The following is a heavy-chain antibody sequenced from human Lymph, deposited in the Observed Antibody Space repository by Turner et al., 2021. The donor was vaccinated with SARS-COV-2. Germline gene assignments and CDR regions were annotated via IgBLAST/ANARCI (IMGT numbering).Heavy chain of an antibody. J-gene: IGHJ4*02. CDR3: ARGTGAADY. CDR2: T. V-gene: IGHV3-20*01. Sequence: TGYADSVKGRFTISRDNAKNSLYLQVNSLRAEDTALYHCARGTGAADYWGQGTLVTVSS. D-gene: IGHD7-27*01.